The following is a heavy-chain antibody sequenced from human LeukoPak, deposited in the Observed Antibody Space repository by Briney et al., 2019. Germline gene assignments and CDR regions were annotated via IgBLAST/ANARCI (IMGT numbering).Heavy chain of an antibody. CDR2: IYYSGST. CDR3: ARAPVATPSEFDY. CDR1: GGSVSSGGFY. Sequence: PSETLSLTCTVSGGSVSSGGFYWTWIRQPPGKGLEWIGYIYYSGSTNYIPSLRSRLTISVDTSKNQFSLKLSSVTAADTAVYYCARAPVATPSEFDYWGQGTLVTVSS. D-gene: IGHD5-12*01. V-gene: IGHV4-61*08. J-gene: IGHJ4*02.